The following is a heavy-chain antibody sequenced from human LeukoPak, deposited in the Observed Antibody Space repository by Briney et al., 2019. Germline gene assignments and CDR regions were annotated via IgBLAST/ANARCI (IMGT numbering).Heavy chain of an antibody. CDR2: IYHSGST. CDR3: ARELGIVVVPAASPYYYYMDV. V-gene: IGHV4-30-2*01. CDR1: GGSISSGGYY. Sequence: PSQTLSLTCTVSGGSISSGGYYWSWIRQPPGKGLEWIGYIYHSGSTYYNPSLKSRVTISVDRSKNQFSLKLSSVTAADTAVYYCARELGIVVVPAASPYYYYMDVWGKGTTVTVSS. J-gene: IGHJ6*03. D-gene: IGHD2-2*01.